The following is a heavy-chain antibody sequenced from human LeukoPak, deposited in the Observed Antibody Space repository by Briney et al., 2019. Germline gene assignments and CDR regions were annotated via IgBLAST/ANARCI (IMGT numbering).Heavy chain of an antibody. CDR2: IYYSGST. Sequence: SSETLSLTCTVSGGSIGSGGYYWSWIRQHPGKGLEWIGYIYYSGSTNYNPSLKSRVTISVDTSKNQFSLKLSSVTAADTAVYYCARAAHLTGTTKVAMFDYWGQGTLVTVSS. D-gene: IGHD1-7*01. V-gene: IGHV4-61*08. J-gene: IGHJ4*02. CDR1: GGSIGSGGYY. CDR3: ARAAHLTGTTKVAMFDY.